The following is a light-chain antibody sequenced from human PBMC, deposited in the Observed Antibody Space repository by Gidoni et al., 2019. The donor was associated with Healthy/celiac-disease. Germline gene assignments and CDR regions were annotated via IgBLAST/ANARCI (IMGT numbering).Light chain of an antibody. CDR2: GAS. Sequence: EIVMTQSPATLSVSPGERATLSCRASQSVSSNLAWYQQKPGQAPRLLIYGASTRATGIPARFSGRGSGTEFTLTISSLQSEDCAVYYCQQYNNWTRTFGQGTKVEIK. CDR1: QSVSSN. J-gene: IGKJ1*01. V-gene: IGKV3-15*01. CDR3: QQYNNWTRT.